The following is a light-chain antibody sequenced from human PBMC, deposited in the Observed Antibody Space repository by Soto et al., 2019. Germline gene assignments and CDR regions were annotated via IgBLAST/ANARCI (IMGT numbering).Light chain of an antibody. J-gene: IGKJ1*01. CDR3: QQRINWPA. CDR2: DAS. Sequence: EVVWTQSPATLSLSPGERATLSCRASQGIRNYLAWYQQKPGQAPRLLIYDASNRATGIPARFSGSGSGTDFTLTISSLEPEDFAVYYCQQRINWPAFGQGTKVEIK. CDR1: QGIRNY. V-gene: IGKV3-11*01.